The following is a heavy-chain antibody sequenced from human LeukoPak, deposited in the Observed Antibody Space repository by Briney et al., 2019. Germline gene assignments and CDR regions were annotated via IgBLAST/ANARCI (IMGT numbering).Heavy chain of an antibody. CDR3: ARLSSSWYFLDY. V-gene: IGHV4-39*01. CDR2: IYYSGST. J-gene: IGHJ4*02. D-gene: IGHD6-13*01. CDR1: GGSISSSSYY. Sequence: PSETLSLTCTVSGGSISSSSYYWGWIRQPPGKGLEWIGSIYYSGSTYYNPSLKSRVIISVDTSKNQFSLKLSSVTAADTAVYYCARLSSSWYFLDYWGQGTLVTVSS.